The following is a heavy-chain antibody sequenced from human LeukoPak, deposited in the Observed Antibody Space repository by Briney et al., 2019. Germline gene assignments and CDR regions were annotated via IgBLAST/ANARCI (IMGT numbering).Heavy chain of an antibody. CDR1: GITFNNYV. J-gene: IGHJ4*02. V-gene: IGHV3-23*01. D-gene: IGHD5-12*01. CDR3: AKVISSFSGYDSY. Sequence: PGGSLTHSCAASGITFNNYVMSWVRQAPGKALEWVSSISDGGHHRFYADSVRGRFTISRDNSKNTLYLQMDSLKAEDTAVYYCAKVISSFSGYDSYWGQGTLVTVSS. CDR2: ISDGGHHR.